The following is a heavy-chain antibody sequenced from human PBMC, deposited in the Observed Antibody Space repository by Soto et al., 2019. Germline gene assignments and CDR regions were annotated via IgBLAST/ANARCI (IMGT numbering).Heavy chain of an antibody. V-gene: IGHV4-31*03. CDR1: GGSISSGGYY. CDR3: ARSGYSYGPNPLLY. Sequence: QVQLQESGPGLVKPSQTLSLTCTVSGGSISSGGYYWSGIRQHPGKGLEWIGYIYYSGSTYYNPSLKCRVTISVDTSKNQFSLKLSSVTDADTAVYYCARSGYSYGPNPLLYWGQGTLVTVSS. D-gene: IGHD5-18*01. J-gene: IGHJ4*02. CDR2: IYYSGST.